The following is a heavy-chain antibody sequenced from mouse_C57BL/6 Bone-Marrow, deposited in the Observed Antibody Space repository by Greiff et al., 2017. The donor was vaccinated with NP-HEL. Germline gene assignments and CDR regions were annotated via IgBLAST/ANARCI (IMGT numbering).Heavy chain of an antibody. V-gene: IGHV5-6*01. D-gene: IGHD1-1*01. CDR2: ISSGGSYT. CDR1: GFTFSSYG. Sequence: EVHLVESGGDLVKPGGSLKLSCAASGFTFSSYGMSWVRQTPDKRLEWVATISSGGSYTYYPDSVKGRFTISRDNAKNTLYLQMSSLKSEDTAMYYCARHGATVVRGYFDYWGQGTTLTVSS. J-gene: IGHJ2*01. CDR3: ARHGATVVRGYFDY.